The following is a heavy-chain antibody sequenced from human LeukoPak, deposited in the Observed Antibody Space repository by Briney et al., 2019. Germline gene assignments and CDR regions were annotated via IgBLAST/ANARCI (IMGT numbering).Heavy chain of an antibody. CDR1: RFTFSNFA. CDR2: ISASGDST. J-gene: IGHJ3*01. Sequence: GGSLRLSCAASRFTFSNFAMSWVRQAPGKGLEWVSAISASGDSTDYADSVKGRFTISRDNSKNTLYLQMNSLRAEDTAVYRCAKGVLPLPHHDDFDVWGQGTLVTVSS. V-gene: IGHV3-23*01. CDR3: AKGVLPLPHHDDFDV. D-gene: IGHD1-14*01.